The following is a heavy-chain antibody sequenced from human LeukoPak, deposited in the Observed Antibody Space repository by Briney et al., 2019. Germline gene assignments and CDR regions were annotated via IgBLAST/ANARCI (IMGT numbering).Heavy chain of an antibody. CDR1: GYTFTSYD. D-gene: IGHD6-13*01. J-gene: IGHJ6*02. CDR2: MNPNSGST. CDR3: ARWKDIAAAGTSYYYYYGMDV. V-gene: IGHV1-8*01. Sequence: ASVKVSCKASGYTFTSYDINWVRQATGQELEWMGWMNPNSGSTGYAQKFQGRVTMTRNTSISTAYMELSSLRSEDTAVYYCARWKDIAAAGTSYYYYYGMDVWGQGTTVTVSS.